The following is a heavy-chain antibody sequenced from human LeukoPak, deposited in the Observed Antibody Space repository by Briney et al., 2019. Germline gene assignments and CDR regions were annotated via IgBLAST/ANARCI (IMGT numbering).Heavy chain of an antibody. V-gene: IGHV1-69*04. J-gene: IGHJ3*02. CDR1: GGTFSSYA. CDR2: IIPILGIA. CDR3: ARVGDYDAFDI. D-gene: IGHD4-17*01. Sequence: ASVKVSCKASGGTFSSYAISWVRQAPGQGLEWMGRIIPILGIANYAQKLQGRVTITPDKPTSTAYMELSSLRPEDTAVYYCARVGDYDAFDIWGQPTMATVPS.